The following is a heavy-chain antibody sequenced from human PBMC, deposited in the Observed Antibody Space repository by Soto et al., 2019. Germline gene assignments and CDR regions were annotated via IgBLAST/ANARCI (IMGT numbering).Heavy chain of an antibody. CDR3: ARDLLAGSEHSYYYYGMDV. Sequence: GESLKISCAASGFTFSSYAMHWVRQAPGKGLEWVAVISYDGSNKYYADSVKGRFTISRDNSKNTLYLQMNSLRAEDTAVYYCARDLLAGSEHSYYYYGMDVWGQGTTVTVSS. CDR2: ISYDGSNK. V-gene: IGHV3-30-3*01. D-gene: IGHD3-10*01. J-gene: IGHJ6*02. CDR1: GFTFSSYA.